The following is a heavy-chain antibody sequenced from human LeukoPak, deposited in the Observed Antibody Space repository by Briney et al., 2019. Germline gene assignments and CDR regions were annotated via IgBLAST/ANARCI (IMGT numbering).Heavy chain of an antibody. D-gene: IGHD1-26*01. Sequence: ASVTVSCKTSGGTFSSYAISWVRQAPGQGLEWMGRIVPSLDITHYAQKFQGRVTLTADKSTTTAYMELNSLRSEDTAVYYCARDGVGAATDYFDHWGPGTLVTVSS. CDR2: IVPSLDIT. CDR3: ARDGVGAATDYFDH. CDR1: GGTFSSYA. J-gene: IGHJ4*02. V-gene: IGHV1-69*04.